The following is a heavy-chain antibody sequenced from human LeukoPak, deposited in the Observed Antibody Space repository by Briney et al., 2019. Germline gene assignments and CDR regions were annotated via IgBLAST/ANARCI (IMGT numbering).Heavy chain of an antibody. D-gene: IGHD3-22*01. J-gene: IGHJ4*02. CDR1: GFTFSSYG. CDR2: ISYDGSNK. V-gene: IGHV3-30*03. Sequence: GGSLRLSCAASGFTFSSYGMHWVRQAPGKGLEWVAVISYDGSNKYYADSVKGRFTISRDNSKNTLYLQMNSLRAEDTAVYYCATLEYYYDSSGGWGQGTLVTVSS. CDR3: ATLEYYYDSSGG.